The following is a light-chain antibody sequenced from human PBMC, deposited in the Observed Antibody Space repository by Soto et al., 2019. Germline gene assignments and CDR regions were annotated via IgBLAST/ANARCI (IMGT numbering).Light chain of an antibody. V-gene: IGKV1-33*01. J-gene: IGKJ4*01. CDR2: DAS. CDR3: QQYDALPLS. CDR1: QDMSKH. Sequence: DIQMTQSPSSLSASVGDRVTITCQASQDMSKHLNWYQQKPGKAPTLLIFDASKLERGVPSRFSESGSGSDFSFTISRLQSEDIASYYWQQYDALPLSFGGGTRVEI.